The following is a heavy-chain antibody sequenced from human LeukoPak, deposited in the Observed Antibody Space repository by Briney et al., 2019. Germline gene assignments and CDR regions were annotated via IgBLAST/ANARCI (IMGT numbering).Heavy chain of an antibody. CDR2: IIPIFGTA. J-gene: IGHJ4*02. CDR1: GGTFSSYA. V-gene: IGHV1-69*06. D-gene: IGHD3-22*01. CDR3: ARKNYYDSSGYYSPVFDY. Sequence: GASAKVSCKASGGTFSSYAISWVRQAPGQGLEWMGGIIPIFGTANYAQKFQGRVTITADKSTSTAYMELSSLRSEDTAVYYCARKNYYDSSGYYSPVFDYWGQGTLVTVSS.